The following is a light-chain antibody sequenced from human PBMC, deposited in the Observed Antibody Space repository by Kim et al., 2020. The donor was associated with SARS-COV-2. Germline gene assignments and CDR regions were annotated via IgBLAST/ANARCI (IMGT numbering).Light chain of an antibody. J-gene: IGKJ4*01. CDR1: QSVSSNY. Sequence: SPGERATLYCRASQSVSSNYLAWYQQKPGQAPRLLIYAASSRATGIPDRFSGSGSGTDFTLTISRLEPEDFAVYYCQQYGSSPQTFGGGTKVDIK. CDR3: QQYGSSPQT. CDR2: AAS. V-gene: IGKV3-20*01.